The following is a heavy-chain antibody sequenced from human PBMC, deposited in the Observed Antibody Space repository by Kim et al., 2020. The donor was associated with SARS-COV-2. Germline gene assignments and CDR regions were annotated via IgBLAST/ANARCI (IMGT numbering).Heavy chain of an antibody. Sequence: SETLSLTCAVYGGSFSDCYWIWVRQSPGKGLEWLGEINHSGSANYNPSLKGRVTMSVDGSKNQFSLKMNSVTAADTAVYYCAGSGWHTHTWGLIDYWGRG. D-gene: IGHD6-25*01. V-gene: IGHV4-34*01. CDR2: INHSGSA. CDR1: GGSFSDCY. CDR3: AGSGWHTHTWGLIDY. J-gene: IGHJ4*02.